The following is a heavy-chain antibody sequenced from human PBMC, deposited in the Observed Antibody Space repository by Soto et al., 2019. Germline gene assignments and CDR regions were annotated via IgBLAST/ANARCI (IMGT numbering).Heavy chain of an antibody. J-gene: IGHJ5*02. CDR1: GYTFTSYA. Sequence: QVQLVQSGAEVKKPGASVKVSCKASGYTFTSYAMHWVRQAPGQRLAWMGWINAGNGNTKYSQKFQGRVTITRDTSASTAYMVLSSLRSEVTVVYYCARGDIVVVVAAGPNWFDPWGQGTVVTVSS. V-gene: IGHV1-3*01. D-gene: IGHD2-15*01. CDR3: ARGDIVVVVAAGPNWFDP. CDR2: INAGNGNT.